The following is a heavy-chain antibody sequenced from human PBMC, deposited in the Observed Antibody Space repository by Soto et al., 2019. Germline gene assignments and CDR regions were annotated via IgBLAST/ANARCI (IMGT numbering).Heavy chain of an antibody. CDR3: AKSPDSSSCDCFDP. J-gene: IGHJ5*02. D-gene: IGHD2-2*01. CDR1: GFTFSSYA. Sequence: GGSLRLSCAASGFTFSSYAMSWVRQAPGKGLEWVSGIIGSGGSTYYADSVKGRFTISRDNSKNSLYMQMNSLRAEDTAVYYCAKSPDSSSCDCFDPWGQGTLVTVSS. CDR2: IIGSGGST. V-gene: IGHV3-23*01.